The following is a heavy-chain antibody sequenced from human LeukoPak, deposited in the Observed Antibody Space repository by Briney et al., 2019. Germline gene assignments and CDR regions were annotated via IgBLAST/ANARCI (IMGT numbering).Heavy chain of an antibody. CDR3: AKAQLSSGWYYFDP. CDR2: VVGSGGST. J-gene: IGHJ2*01. Sequence: GGSLGLSCAASGFTFSSYAMNWVRQAPGKGLEWVSSVVGSGGSTYYADSVEGRFTISRDNSQNTLYLQMNSLRAEDTAVYYCAKAQLSSGWYYFDPWGRGTLVTVSS. CDR1: GFTFSSYA. D-gene: IGHD6-19*01. V-gene: IGHV3-23*01.